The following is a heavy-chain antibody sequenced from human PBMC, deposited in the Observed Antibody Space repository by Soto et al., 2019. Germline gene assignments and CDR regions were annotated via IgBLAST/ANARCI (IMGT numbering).Heavy chain of an antibody. V-gene: IGHV4-59*01. D-gene: IGHD1-26*01. J-gene: IGHJ4*02. CDR1: GGSISSYY. CDR2: IYYSGST. CDR3: ARALVGARAGFDY. Sequence: PSETLSLTCTVSGGSISSYYWSWIRQPPGKGLEWIGYIYYSGSTNYNPSLKSRVTISVDTSKNQFSLKLSSVTAADTAVYYCARALVGARAGFDYWGQGTLVTVSS.